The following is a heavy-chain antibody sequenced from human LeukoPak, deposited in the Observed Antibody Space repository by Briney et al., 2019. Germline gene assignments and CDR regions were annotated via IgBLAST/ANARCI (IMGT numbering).Heavy chain of an antibody. J-gene: IGHJ4*02. CDR1: GGSFNNYA. Sequence: ASVTVSCKASGGSFNNYAINWVRQAPGQGLQWMGGIIPIFGTTNYAQKFQGRVTITADEFTRTAYMELTSLRSEDTAVYYCATEKQSGSYLRYIDSWGQGTLVTVSS. CDR2: IIPIFGTT. D-gene: IGHD1-26*01. V-gene: IGHV1-69*13. CDR3: ATEKQSGSYLRYIDS.